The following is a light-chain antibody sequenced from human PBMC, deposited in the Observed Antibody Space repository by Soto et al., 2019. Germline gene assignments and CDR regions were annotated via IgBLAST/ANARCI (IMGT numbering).Light chain of an antibody. J-gene: IGKJ5*01. CDR3: QQLNSYPIA. Sequence: DIQMTQSPSTLSGSVGDRVTITCRASQTISSWLAWYQQKPGKAPKLLIYAASTLQSGVPSRFSGSGSGTEFTLTISSLQPEDFATYYCQQLNSYPIAFGQGTRLEIK. CDR1: QTISSW. CDR2: AAS. V-gene: IGKV1-9*01.